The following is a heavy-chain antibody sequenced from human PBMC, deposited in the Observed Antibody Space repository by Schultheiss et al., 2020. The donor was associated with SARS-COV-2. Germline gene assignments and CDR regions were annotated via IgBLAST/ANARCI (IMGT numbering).Heavy chain of an antibody. J-gene: IGHJ4*02. Sequence: SETLSLTCTVSGGSISSYYWSWIRQPPGKGLEWIGYIHGSGSFNTGSFNYNPSLKSRVTISVDTSKNQFSLKLSSVTAADTAVYYCARNPIHPRVEYLAMIVARRRYYFDYWGQGTLVTVSS. V-gene: IGHV4-59*12. CDR1: GGSISSYY. CDR2: IHGSGSFNTGSF. CDR3: ARNPIHPRVEYLAMIVARRRYYFDY. D-gene: IGHD3-22*01.